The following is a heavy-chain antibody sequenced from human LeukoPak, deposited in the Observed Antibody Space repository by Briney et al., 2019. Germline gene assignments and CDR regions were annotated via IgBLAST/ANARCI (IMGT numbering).Heavy chain of an antibody. Sequence: GGSLRLSCAASGFTFSSYGMHWVRQAPGKGPEWVAVISYDGSNKYYADSVKGRFTISRDNSKNTLYLQMNSLRAEDTAVYYCAKVPGILSGYYPTSYFDYWGQGTLVTVS. V-gene: IGHV3-30*18. D-gene: IGHD3-9*01. CDR2: ISYDGSNK. CDR3: AKVPGILSGYYPTSYFDY. CDR1: GFTFSSYG. J-gene: IGHJ4*02.